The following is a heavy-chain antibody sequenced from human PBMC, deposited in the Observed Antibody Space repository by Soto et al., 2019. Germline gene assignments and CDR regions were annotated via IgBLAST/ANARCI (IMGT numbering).Heavy chain of an antibody. CDR2: IKSKTDGGTT. D-gene: IGHD3-3*01. J-gene: IGHJ4*02. CDR3: TTEPPPYYDFWSGPPLDY. Sequence: GGSLRLSCAASGFTFSNAWMSWVRQAPGKGLEWVGRIKSKTDGGTTDYAAPVKGRFTISRDDSKNTLYLQMNSLKTEDTAVYYCTTEPPPYYDFWSGPPLDYWGQGTLVTVS. V-gene: IGHV3-15*01. CDR1: GFTFSNAW.